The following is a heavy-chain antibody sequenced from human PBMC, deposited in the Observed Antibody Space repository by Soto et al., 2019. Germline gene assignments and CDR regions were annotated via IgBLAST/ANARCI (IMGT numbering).Heavy chain of an antibody. D-gene: IGHD5-18*01. V-gene: IGHV3-73*01. J-gene: IGHJ6*02. CDR1: GFTFSGSA. Sequence: GGALGLSCSASGFTFSGSAMHWVRQASGKGLEWVGRIRSKANSYATAYAASVKGRFTISRDDSKNTAYLQMNGLKTEDTAVYYCTRPDRVGGYSDDYYCYGMDVWGQGTTVTVSS. CDR3: TRPDRVGGYSDDYYCYGMDV. CDR2: IRSKANSYAT.